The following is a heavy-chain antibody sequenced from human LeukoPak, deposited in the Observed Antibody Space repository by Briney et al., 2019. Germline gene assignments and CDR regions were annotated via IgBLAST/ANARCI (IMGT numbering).Heavy chain of an antibody. J-gene: IGHJ4*02. CDR2: ISGSGGST. V-gene: IGHV3-23*01. CDR1: GFTFSSYA. Sequence: AGGSLRLSCAASGFTFSSYAMSWVRQAPGKGLEWVSAISGSGGSTYYADSVKGRFTISRDNSKNTLYLQMNSLRAEDTAVYYCAKDVGYDILTDYYSYASDYWGQGTLVTVSS. D-gene: IGHD3-9*01. CDR3: AKDVGYDILTDYYSYASDY.